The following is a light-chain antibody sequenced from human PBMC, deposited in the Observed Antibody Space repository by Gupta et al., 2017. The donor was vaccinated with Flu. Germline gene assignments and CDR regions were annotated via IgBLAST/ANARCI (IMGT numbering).Light chain of an antibody. CDR1: QSINTN. V-gene: IGKV3-15*01. CDR2: GAS. CDR3: QQYNNWPPYT. J-gene: IGKJ2*01. Sequence: ERATLSCRASQSINTNLAWYQQKPGQAPRLLINGASTRATGIPARFSGRGSGTEFTLTISSLQSEDFAIYYCQQYNNWPPYTFGQGTKLELK.